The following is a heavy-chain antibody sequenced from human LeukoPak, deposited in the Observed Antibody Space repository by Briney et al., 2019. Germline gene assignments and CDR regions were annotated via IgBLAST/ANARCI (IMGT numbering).Heavy chain of an antibody. V-gene: IGHV4-34*01. CDR3: SRAFRMDGYPYYFDY. CDR1: GGSFSGYY. Sequence: SETLSLTCAVYGGSFSGYYWSWIRQPPGKGLEWIGEINHSGSTNYNPSLKSRVTISVDTSKNQFSLKLSSLTAADTVVYYCSRAFRMDGYPYYFDYWGQGTLVTVSS. D-gene: IGHD5-24*01. CDR2: INHSGST. J-gene: IGHJ4*02.